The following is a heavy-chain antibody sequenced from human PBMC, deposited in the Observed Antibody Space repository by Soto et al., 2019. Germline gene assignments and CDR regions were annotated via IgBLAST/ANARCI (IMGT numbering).Heavy chain of an antibody. CDR2: IKKDGSEK. CDR1: GFTFSDYW. Sequence: EVQLVESGGGLVQPGGSLTLSCAASGFTFSDYWMTWVRQASGKGWEWVGNIKKDGSEKYYMDSAEGRFTISRDNATNYLYLQIISVRAEAMAVYYSSRLIGRHTHAHSDYWGQGTLVTVSS. CDR3: SRLIGRHTHAHSDY. V-gene: IGHV3-7*05. J-gene: IGHJ4*02. D-gene: IGHD2-2*01.